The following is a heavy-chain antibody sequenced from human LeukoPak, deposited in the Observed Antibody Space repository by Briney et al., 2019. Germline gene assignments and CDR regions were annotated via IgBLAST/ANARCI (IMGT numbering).Heavy chain of an antibody. CDR3: ARGVGEIVVVPAATSFDY. V-gene: IGHV5-51*01. J-gene: IGHJ4*02. Sequence: GESLKISCKGSGYRFTSYWIGWVRQMPGKGLEWMGIIYPGDSDTRYSPSFQGQVTISADKSISTAYLQWSSLKASDTAMYYCARGVGEIVVVPAATSFDYWGQGTLVTVSS. CDR1: GYRFTSYW. D-gene: IGHD2-2*01. CDR2: IYPGDSDT.